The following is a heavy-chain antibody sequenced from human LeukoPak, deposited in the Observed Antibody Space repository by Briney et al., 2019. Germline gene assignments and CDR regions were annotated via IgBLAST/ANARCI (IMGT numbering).Heavy chain of an antibody. Sequence: ASVKVSCKASGYTFTGYYMHWVRQAPGQGLEWMGWISAYNGNTNYAQKLQGRVTMTTDTSTSTAYMELRSLRSDDTAVYYCARGAQNVLRYFDWLWGPLNAFDIWGQGTMVTVSS. CDR2: ISAYNGNT. CDR3: ARGAQNVLRYFDWLWGPLNAFDI. CDR1: GYTFTGYY. V-gene: IGHV1-18*04. J-gene: IGHJ3*02. D-gene: IGHD3-9*01.